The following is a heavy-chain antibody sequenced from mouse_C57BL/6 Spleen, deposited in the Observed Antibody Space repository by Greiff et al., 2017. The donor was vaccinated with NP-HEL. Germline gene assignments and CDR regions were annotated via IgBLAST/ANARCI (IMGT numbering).Heavy chain of an antibody. J-gene: IGHJ2*01. CDR2: FDPEPGGT. CDR1: GYPFPDYE. V-gene: IGHV1-15*01. CDR3: TRREDLDY. Sequence: FQLHQSGAELVRPGASVTLSCKASGYPFPDYEMHWVKRTPVHGLEWIGAFDPEPGGTASNQKVKGKAIRTADKSSSTAYMKLRILISEDSAVYYGTRREDLDYWGKGTTLTVSS.